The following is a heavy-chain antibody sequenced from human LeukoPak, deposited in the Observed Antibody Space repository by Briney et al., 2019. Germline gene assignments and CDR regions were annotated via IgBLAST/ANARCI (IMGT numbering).Heavy chain of an antibody. Sequence: GGSLRLSCAASGFTFSSYSMNWVRQAPGKGLEWVSSISSSSSYIYYADSVKGRFTISRDNAKNSLYLQMNSLRAEDTAVYYCARDPQWLGIPYYFDYWGQGTLVTVSS. D-gene: IGHD6-19*01. CDR3: ARDPQWLGIPYYFDY. V-gene: IGHV3-21*01. CDR1: GFTFSSYS. CDR2: ISSSSSYI. J-gene: IGHJ4*02.